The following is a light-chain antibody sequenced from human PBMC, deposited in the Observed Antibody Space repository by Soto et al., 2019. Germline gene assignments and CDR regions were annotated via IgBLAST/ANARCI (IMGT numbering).Light chain of an antibody. V-gene: IGKV1-39*01. Sequence: DMQMTQSPSSLSASVGERVTITCRPSQTIDNYLNWYQHKPGKAPKLLIYGASTLQSGVSSRFTGSASGTDFTLTIDNLQAEDFATYYCQQTYTIPFAFGQGTKLEI. CDR1: QTIDNY. CDR3: QQTYTIPFA. J-gene: IGKJ2*01. CDR2: GAS.